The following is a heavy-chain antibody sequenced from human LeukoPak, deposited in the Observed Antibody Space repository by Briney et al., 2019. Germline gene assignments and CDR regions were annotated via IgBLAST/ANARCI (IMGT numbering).Heavy chain of an antibody. CDR3: AKDHESDGYPCLDH. Sequence: GGSLRLSCAASGFTFSRYAMSWVRQAPGKGLEWVSGISDSGGRTYYADSVKGRFTISRDNSKNTLYLQMDSLRAEDTAVYYCAKDHESDGYPCLDHWGLGTLVTVSS. CDR1: GFTFSRYA. CDR2: ISDSGGRT. V-gene: IGHV3-23*01. D-gene: IGHD3-22*01. J-gene: IGHJ4*02.